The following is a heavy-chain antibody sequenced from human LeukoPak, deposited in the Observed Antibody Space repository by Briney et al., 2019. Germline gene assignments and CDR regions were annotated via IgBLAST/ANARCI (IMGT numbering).Heavy chain of an antibody. J-gene: IGHJ6*03. V-gene: IGHV4-39*07. Sequence: SETLSLTCTVSGDSIRSSNFYWGWIRQSPGKGLEWIGSMYYSGSTYYNPSLKSRVTISVDTSKNQFSLNLNSVTAADTAVYFCARGRVSSSSWYSTYYYYFYMDVWGKGTTVTVSS. CDR2: MYYSGST. CDR3: ARGRVSSSSWYSTYYYYFYMDV. D-gene: IGHD6-13*01. CDR1: GDSIRSSNFY.